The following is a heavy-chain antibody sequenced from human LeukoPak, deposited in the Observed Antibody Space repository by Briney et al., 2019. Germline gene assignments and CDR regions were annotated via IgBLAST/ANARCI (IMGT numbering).Heavy chain of an antibody. Sequence: GGSLRLSCAVSGFTFDDYAMHWVRQAPGKGLEWVSLISGDGGSTYYADSVKGRFTISRDNSKNSLYLQMNSLRTEDTALYYCAKDMATGYSRAPFDYWGQGTLVTVSS. CDR3: AKDMATGYSRAPFDY. J-gene: IGHJ4*02. D-gene: IGHD6-13*01. CDR2: ISGDGGST. V-gene: IGHV3-43*02. CDR1: GFTFDDYA.